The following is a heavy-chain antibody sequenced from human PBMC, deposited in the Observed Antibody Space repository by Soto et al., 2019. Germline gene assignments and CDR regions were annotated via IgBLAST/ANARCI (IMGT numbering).Heavy chain of an antibody. Sequence: QVTLKESGPVLVKPTETLTLTCTVSGFSLSNARMGVSWIRQPPGKALEWLAHIFSNDEKYYSTSLKSRLTISKDTSKSQVVLTMTNMDPVDTATYYCARYMITFGGVIVRAAFDIWGQGTMVTVSS. CDR1: GFSLSNARMG. CDR2: IFSNDEK. D-gene: IGHD3-16*02. V-gene: IGHV2-26*01. J-gene: IGHJ3*02. CDR3: ARYMITFGGVIVRAAFDI.